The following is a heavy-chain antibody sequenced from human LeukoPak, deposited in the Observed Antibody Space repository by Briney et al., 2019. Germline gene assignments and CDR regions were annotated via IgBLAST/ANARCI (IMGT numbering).Heavy chain of an antibody. V-gene: IGHV1-2*02. D-gene: IGHD2-21*01. CDR3: ARVIDKVINRVFDY. J-gene: IGHJ4*02. CDR2: INSNSGGT. CDR1: GYTFTGYY. Sequence: GASVKVSCKASGYTFTGYYMHWVRQAPGQGLEWMGWINSNSGGTNYAQKFQGRVTMTRDTSISTAYMELSRLRSDDTAVYYCARVIDKVINRVFDYWGQGTLVTVSS.